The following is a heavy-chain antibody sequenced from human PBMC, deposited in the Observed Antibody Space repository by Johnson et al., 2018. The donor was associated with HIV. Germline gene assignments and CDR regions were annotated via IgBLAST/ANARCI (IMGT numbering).Heavy chain of an antibody. V-gene: IGHV3-66*01. J-gene: IGHJ3*02. CDR1: GFTVSSNN. D-gene: IGHD6-19*01. Sequence: MLLVESGGGLVQPGGSLRLSCAASGFTVSSNNMSWVRQAPGKGLEWVSILHRDGTTYYADSVKGRFTISRDNSKNTLYLQMKSLRPEDTSIYYCAKDDNLGVWYSDAFDIWGQGTLVTVSS. CDR3: AKDDNLGVWYSDAFDI. CDR2: LHRDGTT.